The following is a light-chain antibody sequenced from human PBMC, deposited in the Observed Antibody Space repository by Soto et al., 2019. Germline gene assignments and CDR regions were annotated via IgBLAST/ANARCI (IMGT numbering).Light chain of an antibody. Sequence: QSALTQPASVSGSPGQSITISCTGTSSDVGGYNYVSWYQQHPGKGPKLMIYEVSNRPSGISSRFSGSNSGNTASLTISGLQAEDEADYYCSSYTSSSTLVFGGGTKLTVL. J-gene: IGLJ3*02. V-gene: IGLV2-14*01. CDR1: SSDVGGYNY. CDR3: SSYTSSSTLV. CDR2: EVS.